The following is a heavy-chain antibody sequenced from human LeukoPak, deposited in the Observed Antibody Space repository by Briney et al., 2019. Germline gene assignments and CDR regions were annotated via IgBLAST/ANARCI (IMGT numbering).Heavy chain of an antibody. V-gene: IGHV3-74*01. CDR1: GFTFSSHW. J-gene: IGHJ5*01. CDR2: INSDGSDT. CDR3: ARGSHHFDS. Sequence: GRSLRVSCAASGFTFSSHWMQWVRQVPGKGLVWASRINSDGSDTNYADSVKGRFTISRDNAKNTVYLQMNSLRVEDTAVYYCARGSHHFDSWGQGTLVTVSS.